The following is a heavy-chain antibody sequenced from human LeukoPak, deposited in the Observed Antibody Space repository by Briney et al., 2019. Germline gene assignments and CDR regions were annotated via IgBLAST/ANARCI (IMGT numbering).Heavy chain of an antibody. CDR1: GFTFSSYA. J-gene: IGHJ4*02. CDR2: ISGSGGST. D-gene: IGHD6-13*01. CDR3: ARFDHMQLSTPQTKFDY. V-gene: IGHV3-23*01. Sequence: PGGSLRLSCAASGFTFSSYAMSWVRQAPGKGLEWVSAISGSGGSTYYADSVKGRFTISRDNAKNSLYLQMNSLRAEDTAVYYCARFDHMQLSTPQTKFDYWGQGTLVTVSS.